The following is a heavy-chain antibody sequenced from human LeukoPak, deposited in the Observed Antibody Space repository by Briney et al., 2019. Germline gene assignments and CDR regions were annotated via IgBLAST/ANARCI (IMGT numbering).Heavy chain of an antibody. CDR1: GFTFSSYG. Sequence: GGSLRLSCAASGFTFSSYGMSWVRQAPGKGLEWVSAISGSGGSTYYADSVKGRFTISRDNSKNTLYLQMNSLRAEDTAVYYCAKDPRRYSRTGGYFDYWGQGTLVTVSS. J-gene: IGHJ4*02. V-gene: IGHV3-23*01. CDR2: ISGSGGST. CDR3: AKDPRRYSRTGGYFDY. D-gene: IGHD6-13*01.